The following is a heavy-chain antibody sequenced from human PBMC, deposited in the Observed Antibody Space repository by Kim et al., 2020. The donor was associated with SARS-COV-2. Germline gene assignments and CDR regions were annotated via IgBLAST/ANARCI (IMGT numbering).Heavy chain of an antibody. V-gene: IGHV4-31*03. CDR2: IYYSGST. CDR3: ASLFSSSPTYFDY. D-gene: IGHD6-6*01. CDR1: GGSISSGGYY. J-gene: IGHJ4*02. Sequence: SETLSLTCTVSGGSISSGGYYWSWIRQHPGKGLEWIGYIYYSGSTYYNPSLKSRVTISVDTSKNQFSLKLSSVTAADTAVYYCASLFSSSPTYFDYWGQGTLVTVSS.